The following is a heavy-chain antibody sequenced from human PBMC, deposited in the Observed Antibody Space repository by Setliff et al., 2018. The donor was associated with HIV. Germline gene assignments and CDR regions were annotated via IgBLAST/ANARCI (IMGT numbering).Heavy chain of an antibody. J-gene: IGHJ5*02. CDR1: GYSISSGFY. Sequence: SETLSLTCAVSGYSISSGFYWSWMRQPPGKGLEWIGSIYQSGNTNYNPSLESRLTIAVDTAKNQFSLKLSSVTAADTAVYYCAAATTLLSPRAWGQGTMVTVSS. D-gene: IGHD2-15*01. CDR3: AAATTLLSPRA. CDR2: IYQSGNT. V-gene: IGHV4-38-2*01.